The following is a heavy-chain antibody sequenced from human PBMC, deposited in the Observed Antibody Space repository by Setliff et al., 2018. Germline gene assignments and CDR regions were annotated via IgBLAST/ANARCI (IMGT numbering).Heavy chain of an antibody. Sequence: PSETLSLTCRVSGYSIGSDYFWAWVRQPPGKGLEWIGYIYYSGSTNYNPSLKSRVTISVDTSKNQFSLKLSSVTAADTAVYYCASYGSNYWGQGTLVTVSS. J-gene: IGHJ4*02. CDR2: IYYSGST. CDR1: GYSIGSDYF. CDR3: ASYGSNY. V-gene: IGHV4-59*01. D-gene: IGHD1-26*01.